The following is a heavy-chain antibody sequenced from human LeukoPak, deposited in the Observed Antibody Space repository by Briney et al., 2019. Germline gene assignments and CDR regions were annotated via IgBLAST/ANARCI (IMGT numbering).Heavy chain of an antibody. V-gene: IGHV1-46*01. CDR3: ATLGFGELSRGYFDY. Sequence: ASVKVSCKASGYTFTSYYMHWVRQAPGQGLEWMGIINPSGGSTSYAQKFQGRVTMTRDTSTSTVYTELSSLRSEDTAVYYCATLGFGELSRGYFDYWGQGTLVTVSS. CDR1: GYTFTSYY. CDR2: INPSGGST. J-gene: IGHJ4*02. D-gene: IGHD3-10*01.